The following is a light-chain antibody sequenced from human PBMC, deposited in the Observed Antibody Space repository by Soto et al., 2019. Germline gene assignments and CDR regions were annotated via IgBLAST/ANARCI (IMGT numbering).Light chain of an antibody. CDR2: AAS. CDR3: QQSYSAPWT. CDR1: QTISIY. Sequence: DIQMTQSPSSLSASVGDRVTITCRASQTISIYLNWYQQKPGKAPKLLIYAASSFQSGVPSRFSGSGSGTEFTLTISSLQPEDFGDYYCQQSYSAPWTFGQGTKVEIK. V-gene: IGKV1-39*01. J-gene: IGKJ1*01.